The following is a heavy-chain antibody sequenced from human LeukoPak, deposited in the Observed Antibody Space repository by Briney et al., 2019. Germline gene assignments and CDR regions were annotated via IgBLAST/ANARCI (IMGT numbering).Heavy chain of an antibody. V-gene: IGHV4-4*09. Sequence: PSESLSLTCTVSGGSISSYYWSWTRQPPGKGLEWIGYIYTSGSTNYNPSLKSRVTISVDTSKNQFSLKLSSVTAADTAVYYCARLTPHYYDSSGYRPALFDYWGQGTLVTVSS. D-gene: IGHD3-22*01. CDR2: IYTSGST. CDR1: GGSISSYY. CDR3: ARLTPHYYDSSGYRPALFDY. J-gene: IGHJ4*02.